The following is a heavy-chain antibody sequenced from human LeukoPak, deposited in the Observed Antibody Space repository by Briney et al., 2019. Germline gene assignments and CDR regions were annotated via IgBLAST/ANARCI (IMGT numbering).Heavy chain of an antibody. J-gene: IGHJ4*02. CDR3: AKEREQLVPNYFDY. CDR1: GFTFDDYA. CDR2: ISWNSGSI. Sequence: PGGSLRLSCAASGFTFDDYAMHWVRQAPGKGLEWVSGISWNSGSIGYADSVKGRFTISRDNAKNTLYLQMNSLRAEDTAVYYCAKEREQLVPNYFDYWGQGTLVTVSS. V-gene: IGHV3-9*01. D-gene: IGHD6-13*01.